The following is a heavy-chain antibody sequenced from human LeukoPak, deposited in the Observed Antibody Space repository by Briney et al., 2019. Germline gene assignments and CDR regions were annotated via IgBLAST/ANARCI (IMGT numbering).Heavy chain of an antibody. V-gene: IGHV1-2*02. J-gene: IGHJ4*02. Sequence: GASVKVSCKASGDTFTDYYMHWVRQAPGQGLEWMGWINPKSGGTNYAQNFQGRVTMTRDTSISIAYMELRSLKSGDTAVYYCARDFLGYCTTTSCYDVVFDYWGQGTLVTVSS. CDR2: INPKSGGT. D-gene: IGHD2-2*01. CDR3: ARDFLGYCTTTSCYDVVFDY. CDR1: GDTFTDYY.